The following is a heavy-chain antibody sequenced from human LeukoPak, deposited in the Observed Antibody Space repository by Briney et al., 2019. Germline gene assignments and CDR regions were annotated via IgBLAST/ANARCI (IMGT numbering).Heavy chain of an antibody. CDR1: GFTVSSNY. V-gene: IGHV3-53*04. CDR3: ARYFDWLRDPKPTYYYGMDV. Sequence: PGGSLRLSCAASGFTVSSNYMSWVRQAPGKGLEWVSVIYSGGSTYYADSVKGRFTISRHNSKNTLYLQMNSLRAEDTAVYYCARYFDWLRDPKPTYYYGMDVWGQGTTVTVSS. J-gene: IGHJ6*02. D-gene: IGHD3-9*01. CDR2: IYSGGST.